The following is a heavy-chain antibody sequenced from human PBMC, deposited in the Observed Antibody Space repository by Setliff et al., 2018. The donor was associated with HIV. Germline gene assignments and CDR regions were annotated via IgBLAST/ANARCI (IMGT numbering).Heavy chain of an antibody. CDR2: IYYSGST. CDR3: AKIGYYSGYDLSYYYYMDV. V-gene: IGHV4-31*03. CDR1: GGSIRSGGYY. D-gene: IGHD5-12*01. J-gene: IGHJ6*03. Sequence: SETLSLTCTVSGGSIRSGGYYWSWIRQHPGKGLEWIGYIYYSGSTYYNPSLKSRVTISVDTSKNTLYLQIKGLRAEDTALYYCAKIGYYSGYDLSYYYYMDVWGKGTTVTVS.